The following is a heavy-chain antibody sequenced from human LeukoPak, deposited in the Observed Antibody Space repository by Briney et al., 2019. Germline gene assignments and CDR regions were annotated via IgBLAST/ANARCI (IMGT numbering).Heavy chain of an antibody. J-gene: IGHJ3*02. V-gene: IGHV4-59*01. D-gene: IGHD3-10*01. CDR3: ARDRGYLDGFDI. CDR2: IYYSGST. Sequence: PSETLSLTCTVSGASITNYYWSWIRQPQGKGLEWIGYIYYSGSTNYNPSLNSRVTISIDKSKNQFSPKLNSVTAADTAVYYCARDRGYLDGFDIWGQGTMVTVSS. CDR1: GASITNYY.